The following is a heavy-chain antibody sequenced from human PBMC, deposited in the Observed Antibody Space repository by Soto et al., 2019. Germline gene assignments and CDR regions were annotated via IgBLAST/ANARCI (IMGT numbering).Heavy chain of an antibody. CDR3: ARGEDYGRIDV. D-gene: IGHD4-17*01. Sequence: QVQLVQSGAEVKKPGASVKISCKASGYTFTGHYIHWVRQAPGQGLEWMGWTNPDTGDANSAQKFQGRVTMTRDTAISTVYTDLRSLTFDDTAVYYSARGEDYGRIDVWGQGTTVTVSS. J-gene: IGHJ6*02. V-gene: IGHV1-2*02. CDR1: GYTFTGHY. CDR2: TNPDTGDA.